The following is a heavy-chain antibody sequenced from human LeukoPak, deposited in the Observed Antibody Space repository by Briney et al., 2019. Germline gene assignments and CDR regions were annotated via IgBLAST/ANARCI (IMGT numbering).Heavy chain of an antibody. V-gene: IGHV4-34*01. Sequence: SGTLSLTCAVYGGSFSGYYWSWIRQPPGKGLEWIGEINHSGSTNYNPSLKSRVTISVDTSKNQFSLKLSSVTAADTAVYYCARGRGSGGNYWGQGTLVTVSS. CDR1: GGSFSGYY. CDR2: INHSGST. J-gene: IGHJ4*02. CDR3: ARGRGSGGNY. D-gene: IGHD3-10*01.